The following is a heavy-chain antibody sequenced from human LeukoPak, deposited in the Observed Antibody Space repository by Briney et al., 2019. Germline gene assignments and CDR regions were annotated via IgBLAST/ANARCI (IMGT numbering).Heavy chain of an antibody. CDR3: ARDSRGPGTAAMFYY. Sequence: RTSETLSLTCTVSGGSISSGGYYWSWIRQHSGKGLEWIGYIFYTGSTSYNPSLKSRTSISIDTSENQFSLKLTSVTAADTAMYYCARDSRGPGTAAMFYYWGQGTLVIVSS. V-gene: IGHV4-31*03. J-gene: IGHJ4*02. D-gene: IGHD2-2*01. CDR2: IFYTGST. CDR1: GGSISSGGYY.